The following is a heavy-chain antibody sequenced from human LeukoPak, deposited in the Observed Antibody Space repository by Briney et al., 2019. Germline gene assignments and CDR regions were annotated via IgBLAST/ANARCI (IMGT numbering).Heavy chain of an antibody. V-gene: IGHV4-61*02. CDR3: ARSRVPDYFDY. D-gene: IGHD4/OR15-4a*01. J-gene: IGHJ4*02. Sequence: PSETLSLTCTVSGGSISSGSYYWSWIRQPAGKGLEWIGRIYTSGSTNYNPSLKSRVTISVDTSKNQFSLKLSSETAADTAVYYCARSRVPDYFDYWGQGTLVTVSS. CDR2: IYTSGST. CDR1: GGSISSGSYY.